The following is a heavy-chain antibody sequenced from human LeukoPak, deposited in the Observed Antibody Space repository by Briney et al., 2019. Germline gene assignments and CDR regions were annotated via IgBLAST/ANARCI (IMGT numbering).Heavy chain of an antibody. CDR1: GYTFTGYY. V-gene: IGHV1-2*02. CDR2: INPNNGVT. J-gene: IGHJ4*02. D-gene: IGHD2-21*01. CDR3: ARSDGAYYFDY. Sequence: ASVKVSCKASGYTFTGYYMHWVRQAPGQGLEWMGWINPNNGVTNYALKFQGRVTMTRDTSISTAYMELSGLRSDDTAVYYCARSDGAYYFDYWGQGTLVTVSS.